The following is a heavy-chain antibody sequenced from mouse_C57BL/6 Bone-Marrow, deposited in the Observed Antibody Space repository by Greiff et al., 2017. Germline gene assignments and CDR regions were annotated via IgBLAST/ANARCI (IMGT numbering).Heavy chain of an antibody. CDR3: TRSVGLLWYLDY. J-gene: IGHJ2*01. Sequence: EVQGVESGEGLVKPGGSLKLSCAASGFTFSSYAMSWVRQTPEKRLEWVAYISRGGDYIYYADTVKGRFTISRDNARNTRYLQMSSLKSEDTAMYYGTRSVGLLWYLDYWGQGTTLTVSS. V-gene: IGHV5-9-1*02. CDR1: GFTFSSYA. D-gene: IGHD1-1*02. CDR2: ISRGGDYI.